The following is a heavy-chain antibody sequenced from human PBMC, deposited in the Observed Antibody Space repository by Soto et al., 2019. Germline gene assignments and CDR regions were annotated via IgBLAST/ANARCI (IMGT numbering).Heavy chain of an antibody. J-gene: IGHJ4*02. Sequence: GGSLRLSCAASGFTFSDYYMSWIRQAPGKGLEWVSYISSSSSYTNYADSVKGRFTISRDNAKNSLYLQMNSLRAEDTAVYYCARDRCGGSCYVATSDGDFGHSLDYWGQGTLVTVSS. CDR3: ARDRCGGSCYVATSDGDFGHSLDY. CDR2: ISSSSSYT. V-gene: IGHV3-11*05. D-gene: IGHD2-15*01. CDR1: GFTFSDYY.